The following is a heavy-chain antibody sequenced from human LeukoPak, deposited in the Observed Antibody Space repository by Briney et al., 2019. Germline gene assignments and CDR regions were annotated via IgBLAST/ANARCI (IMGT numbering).Heavy chain of an antibody. J-gene: IGHJ4*02. CDR3: ARFPDPDPIDN. V-gene: IGHV4-34*01. CDR2: INHSGGT. Sequence: TSETPSLTCVVSGGSFSGYYLTWIRQAPGKGLEWIGDINHSGGTSYNPSLKSRASVSLDTSKNQFSLYLTSVTAADTAVYLCARFPDPDPIDNWGQGPLVTVSS. CDR1: GGSFSGYY.